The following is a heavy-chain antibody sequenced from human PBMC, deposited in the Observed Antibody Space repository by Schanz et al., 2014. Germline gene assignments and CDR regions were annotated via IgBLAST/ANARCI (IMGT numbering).Heavy chain of an antibody. CDR2: ISGSGGST. V-gene: IGHV3-23*01. CDR3: AKSQGSSFDS. CDR1: GFSFSSYA. J-gene: IGHJ4*02. D-gene: IGHD6-13*01. Sequence: EVQLLESGGGLVQPGGSLRLSCATSGFSFSSYAINWVRQAPGKGLEWVSAISGSGGSTYYADSVKGRFTISRDNSKNTLYLQMKSLRAEDTAVYYCAKSQGSSFDSWGQGTLVTVSS.